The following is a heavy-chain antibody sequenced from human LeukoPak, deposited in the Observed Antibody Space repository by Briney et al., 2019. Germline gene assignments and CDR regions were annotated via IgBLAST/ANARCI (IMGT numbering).Heavy chain of an antibody. CDR3: ARDYSLWWLTN. CDR1: GFTFSTYW. CDR2: ITPDGSGT. D-gene: IGHD2-21*01. V-gene: IGHV3-74*01. Sequence: GGALTLSCAASGFTFSTYWMHWVRQAPGKGLVWVSRITPDGSGTIYADSVKGRFTISRDNAKNTLYLQMNSLRAEDTAVYYCARDYSLWWLTNWGQGTLVTVSS. J-gene: IGHJ4*02.